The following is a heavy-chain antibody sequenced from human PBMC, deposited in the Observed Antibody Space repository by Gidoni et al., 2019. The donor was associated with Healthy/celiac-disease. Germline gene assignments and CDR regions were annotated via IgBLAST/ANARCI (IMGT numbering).Heavy chain of an antibody. V-gene: IGHV4-59*08. CDR2: IYYSGST. D-gene: IGHD5-12*01. CDR3: ARSLGAGWLQPFDD. CDR1: GGSISSYY. Sequence: QVQLQASGPGLVKPSEPLSLTCTVSGGSISSYYWTWIRQPPGKGLEWIGYIYYSGSTKYNPSLKSRGTISVDTSKNQFSRKLSAVTAADTAVYYCARSLGAGWLQPFDDWGQGTLVTVSS. J-gene: IGHJ4*02.